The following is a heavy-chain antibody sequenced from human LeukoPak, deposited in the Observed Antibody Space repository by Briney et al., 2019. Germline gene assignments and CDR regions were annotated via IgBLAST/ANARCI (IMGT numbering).Heavy chain of an antibody. CDR1: GFTFSTYT. D-gene: IGHD3-22*01. J-gene: IGHJ6*03. CDR2: ISSSSYFI. CDR3: ARHVTNYDSSGYYVLGDYYYYMDV. V-gene: IGHV3-21*01. Sequence: PGGSLRLSCAASGFTFSTYTMNWVRQAPGKGLEWVSSISSSSYFIYYADSVRGRFTISRDSAKNSLYLQMNSLRDEDTAVYYCARHVTNYDSSGYYVLGDYYYYMDVWGKGTTVTVSS.